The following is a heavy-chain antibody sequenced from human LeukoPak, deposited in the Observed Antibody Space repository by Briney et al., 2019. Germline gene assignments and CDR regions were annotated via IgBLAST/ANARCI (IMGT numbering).Heavy chain of an antibody. J-gene: IGHJ4*02. CDR2: INPSGGST. Sequence: ASVKVSCKASGYTFTSYYMHWVRQAPGQGLEWTGIINPSGGSTSYAQKFQGRVTMTRDTSTSTVYMELSSLRSEDTAVYYCARGTLVVTAIRYYFDYWGQGTLVTVSS. V-gene: IGHV1-46*01. D-gene: IGHD2-21*02. CDR3: ARGTLVVTAIRYYFDY. CDR1: GYTFTSYY.